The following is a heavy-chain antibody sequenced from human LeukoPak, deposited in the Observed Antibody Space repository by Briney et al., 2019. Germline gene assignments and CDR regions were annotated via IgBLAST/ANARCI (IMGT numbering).Heavy chain of an antibody. CDR2: INHNAETI. V-gene: IGHV3-48*02. D-gene: IGHD2-21*02. CDR1: GFTFSSYV. Sequence: GGSLRLSCAASGFTFSSYVISWVRQAPGKGLEWVSYINHNAETIYYADSVKGRFTISRDNAKNVLYLQMNRLGDGDTAVYYCARDSDWAFDNWGQGTLVTVSS. CDR3: ARDSDWAFDN. J-gene: IGHJ4*02.